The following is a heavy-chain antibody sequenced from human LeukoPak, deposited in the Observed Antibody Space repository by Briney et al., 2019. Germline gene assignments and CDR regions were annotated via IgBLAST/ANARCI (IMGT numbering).Heavy chain of an antibody. CDR3: ARVGCSGGNCYSIHWFDP. V-gene: IGHV1-2*02. CDR2: INPNSGGT. J-gene: IGHJ5*02. CDR1: GYTFTGYY. D-gene: IGHD2-15*01. Sequence: ASVKVSCKASGYTFTGYYMHWVRQAPGQGLEWMGWINPNSGGTNYAQKFQGRVTMTRDTSIGTVYMELSRLRSDDTAVYYCARVGCSGGNCYSIHWFDPWGQGTLVTVSS.